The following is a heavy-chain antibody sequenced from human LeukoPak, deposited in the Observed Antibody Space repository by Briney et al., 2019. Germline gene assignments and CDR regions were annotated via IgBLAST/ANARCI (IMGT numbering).Heavy chain of an antibody. CDR2: ISAYNGNT. CDR1: GYTFTNYF. V-gene: IGHV1-18*01. D-gene: IGHD3-22*01. Sequence: ASVKVSCKASGYTFTNYFITWVRQAPGQRLDWMGWISAYNGNTHYAQKFQGRVTMTTDTSTSTGYMELRSLRSDDTATYYCARTNYYDTSGNSIDAFDMWGQGTMVSVSS. CDR3: ARTNYYDTSGNSIDAFDM. J-gene: IGHJ3*02.